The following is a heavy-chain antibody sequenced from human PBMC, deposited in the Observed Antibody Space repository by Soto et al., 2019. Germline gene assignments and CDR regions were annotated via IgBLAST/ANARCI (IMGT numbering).Heavy chain of an antibody. D-gene: IGHD3-22*01. V-gene: IGHV1-8*01. CDR3: ARLLGYDSSGYYLPINWFDP. Sequence: QVQLVQSGAEVKKPGASVKVSCKASGYTFTSYDINWVRQATGQGLEWMGWMNPNSGNTGYAQKFQVRVTMTRNTSISTAYMELSSLRSEDTAVYYCARLLGYDSSGYYLPINWFDPWGQGTLVTVSS. CDR2: MNPNSGNT. CDR1: GYTFTSYD. J-gene: IGHJ5*02.